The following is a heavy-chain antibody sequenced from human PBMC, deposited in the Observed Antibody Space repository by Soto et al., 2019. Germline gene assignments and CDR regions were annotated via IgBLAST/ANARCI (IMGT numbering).Heavy chain of an antibody. V-gene: IGHV4-4*07. D-gene: IGHD6-13*01. CDR3: AREWRSSLSEYMDV. CDR2: IYTSGST. Sequence: PSETLSLTCTVSGGSISSYYWSWIRQPAGKGLEWIGRIYTSGSTNYNPSLKSRVTMSVDTSKNQFSLKLSSVTAADTAVYYCAREWRSSLSEYMDVWGQGTTVTVSS. J-gene: IGHJ6*02. CDR1: GGSISSYY.